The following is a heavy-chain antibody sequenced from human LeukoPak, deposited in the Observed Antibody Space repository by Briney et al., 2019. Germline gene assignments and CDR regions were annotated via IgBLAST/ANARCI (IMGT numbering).Heavy chain of an antibody. CDR2: INPNSGGT. Sequence: ASVKVSCKASGYTFTSYAMHWVRQAPGQGLEWMGWINPNSGGTNYAQKFQGRVTMTRDTSISTAYMELSRLRSDDTAVYYCAIGKVGATEFDYWGQGTLVTVSS. V-gene: IGHV1-2*02. D-gene: IGHD1-26*01. J-gene: IGHJ4*02. CDR3: AIGKVGATEFDY. CDR1: GYTFTSYA.